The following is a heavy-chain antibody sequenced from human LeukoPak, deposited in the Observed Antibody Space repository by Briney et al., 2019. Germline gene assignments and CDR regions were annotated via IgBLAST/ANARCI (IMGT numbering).Heavy chain of an antibody. J-gene: IGHJ3*02. Sequence: SETLSLTCTVSGGSISSSNHYWGWIRQPPGKGLEWIGSIYYSGSTYYNPSLKSRVTISVDTSKNQFSLKLSSVTAADTAVYYCARPATTSTLDAFDIWGQGTMVTVSS. CDR3: ARPATTSTLDAFDI. CDR2: IYYSGST. CDR1: GGSISSSNHY. D-gene: IGHD1/OR15-1a*01. V-gene: IGHV4-39*01.